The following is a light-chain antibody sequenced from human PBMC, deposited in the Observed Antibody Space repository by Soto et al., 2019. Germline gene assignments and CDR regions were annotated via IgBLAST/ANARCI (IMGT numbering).Light chain of an antibody. CDR1: VRGIAYNS. CDR3: QSYDSNTVI. J-gene: IGLJ2*01. CDR2: DNN. V-gene: IGLV6-57*04. Sequence: NFMLTQPHSVSESPGKTVIISFTRSVRGIAYNSVQWYQQRPGSAPTTVIYDNNQRPSGVPDRFSGSTDGSSNSASLTISGLQTEDEADYYCQSYDSNTVIFGGGTKLTVL.